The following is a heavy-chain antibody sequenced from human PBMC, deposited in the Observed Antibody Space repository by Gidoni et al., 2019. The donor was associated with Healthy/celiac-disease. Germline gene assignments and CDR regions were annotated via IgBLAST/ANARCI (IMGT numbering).Heavy chain of an antibody. CDR3: ARDYDFWSGYSGLDI. Sequence: EVQLVESGGGLVKPGGSLSRSCAASEFPFSGYSMNWVRQAPGKGLEWVSSISGSSSYIYYADSVKGRFTISRDNAKNSLYLQMNSLRAEDTAVYYCARDYDFWSGYSGLDIWGQGTMVTVSS. CDR1: EFPFSGYS. J-gene: IGHJ3*02. CDR2: ISGSSSYI. V-gene: IGHV3-21*01. D-gene: IGHD3-3*01.